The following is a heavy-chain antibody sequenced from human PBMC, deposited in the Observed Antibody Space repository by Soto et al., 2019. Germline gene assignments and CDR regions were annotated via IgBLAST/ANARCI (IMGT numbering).Heavy chain of an antibody. J-gene: IGHJ4*02. D-gene: IGHD1-1*01. CDR3: VRGRWLQLPLD. CDR1: GGSISGYY. V-gene: IGHV4-59*08. Sequence: QVQLQESGPGLVKPSETLSLTCTVSGGSISGYYWSWIRQPPGKGLEWIGYIYDSGTTNYNPSLKSRITISVDTSKNQFSLKLTSVTAADTAVYYCVRGRWLQLPLDWGQGTLVTVSS. CDR2: IYDSGTT.